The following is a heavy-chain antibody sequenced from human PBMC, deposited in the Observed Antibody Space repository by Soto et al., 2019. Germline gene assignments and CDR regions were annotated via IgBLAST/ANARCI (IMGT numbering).Heavy chain of an antibody. D-gene: IGHD3-22*01. CDR3: ARGVNYYDSSGFYPRDY. J-gene: IGHJ4*02. Sequence: SETLSLTCAVSGYSITTGYYWGWVRRPPGKGLEWIGSVYHSGRTSYNPSLESRVTISVDTSKNQFSLRLSSVTAADTAVYYCARGVNYYDSSGFYPRDYWGQGTLVTVSS. CDR2: VYHSGRT. CDR1: GYSITTGYY. V-gene: IGHV4-38-2*01.